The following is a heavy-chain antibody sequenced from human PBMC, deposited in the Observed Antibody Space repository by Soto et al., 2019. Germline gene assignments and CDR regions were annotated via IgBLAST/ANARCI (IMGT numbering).Heavy chain of an antibody. CDR2: MNPKSGHT. Sequence: QVRLVQSGAEVKKPGASVKVSCKASGYTFSSYDINWVRQATGQGLEWMGWMNPKSGHTGSAQKFQGRGTMTRDTSISTAYIALSSLRSEDTAIYYCARTDGDLDVWGQGTTVTVSS. J-gene: IGHJ6*02. D-gene: IGHD4-17*01. V-gene: IGHV1-8*01. CDR1: GYTFSSYD. CDR3: ARTDGDLDV.